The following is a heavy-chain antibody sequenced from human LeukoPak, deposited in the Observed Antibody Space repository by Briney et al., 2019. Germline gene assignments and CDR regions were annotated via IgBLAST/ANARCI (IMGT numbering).Heavy chain of an antibody. CDR1: GYTFIGYY. V-gene: IGHV1-2*02. CDR2: INPNSGGT. D-gene: IGHD1-20*01. J-gene: IGHJ4*02. Sequence: ASVKVSCKASGYTFIGYYMHWVRQAPGQGLEWMGWINPNSGGTNYAQKFQGRVAMTRDTSISTAYMEPSRLRSDDTAVYYCARDQAGEYNWNYWGQGTLVTVSS. CDR3: ARDQAGEYNWNY.